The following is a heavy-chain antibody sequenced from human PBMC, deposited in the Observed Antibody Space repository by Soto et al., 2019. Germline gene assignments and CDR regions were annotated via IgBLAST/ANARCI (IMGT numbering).Heavy chain of an antibody. CDR3: ARVAGRGIVTKSFDR. CDR2: ISDDGTIT. D-gene: IGHD3-10*01. J-gene: IGHJ4*02. Sequence: EVQLLESGGGLVQPGGSLRLSCAASGFTFSTYWMHWVRQAPGKGLVWVSRISDDGTITNYADSVKGRFTISRDNAKNTLYLQMNSLRAEDTAIYYCARVAGRGIVTKSFDRWGQGTLVTVSS. V-gene: IGHV3-74*02. CDR1: GFTFSTYW.